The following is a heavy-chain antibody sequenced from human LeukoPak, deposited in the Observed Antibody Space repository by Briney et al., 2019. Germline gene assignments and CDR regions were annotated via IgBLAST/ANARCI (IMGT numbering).Heavy chain of an antibody. CDR3: AKDSTVTPYYFDY. D-gene: IGHD4-17*01. J-gene: IGHJ4*02. Sequence: GGSLRLSCAASGFTFSSYEMNWVRQAPGKGLEWVSAISGSGGSTYYAGSVKGRFTISRDNSKNTLYLQMNSLRAEDTAVYYCAKDSTVTPYYFDYWGQGTLVTVSS. CDR1: GFTFSSYE. CDR2: ISGSGGST. V-gene: IGHV3-23*01.